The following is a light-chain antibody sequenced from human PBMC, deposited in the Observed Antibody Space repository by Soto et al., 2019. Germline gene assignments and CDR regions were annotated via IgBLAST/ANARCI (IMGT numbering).Light chain of an antibody. Sequence: QSALTQPASVSGSPGQSITVSCIGTTSDVGTYSLVSWYQQHPGKAPKLIIYEGSKWPSGVSYRFSGSKSGNTASLTISGLQSEDEADYHCCSYAGSSTVIFGGGTKLTVL. CDR1: TSDVGTYSL. J-gene: IGLJ2*01. CDR2: EGS. V-gene: IGLV2-23*01. CDR3: CSYAGSSTVI.